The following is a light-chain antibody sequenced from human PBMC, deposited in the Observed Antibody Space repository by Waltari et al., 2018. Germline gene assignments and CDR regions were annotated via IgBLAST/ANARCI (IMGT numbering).Light chain of an antibody. CDR3: QQYNRWPPIT. CDR1: QSVFSN. V-gene: IGKV3-15*01. CDR2: EAS. J-gene: IGKJ5*01. Sequence: EIVMTQSSATLSVSPGERATLPCRASQSVFSNVAWYQQKPGQAPRLLMYEASIRATGISAKFRGSGSGTEFTLTISSVQSEDFAVYYCQQYNRWPPITFGQGTRLEIK.